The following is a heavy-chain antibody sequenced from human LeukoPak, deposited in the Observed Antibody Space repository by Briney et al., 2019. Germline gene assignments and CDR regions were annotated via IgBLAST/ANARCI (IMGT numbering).Heavy chain of an antibody. CDR2: ITRGSDVI. V-gene: IGHV3-48*01. D-gene: IGHD2-2*01. CDR3: ARDPIYCSSTVSCKRY. J-gene: IGHJ4*02. Sequence: PGGSLRLSCAASGFSFSSYSINWVRQAPGKGLEWVSYITRGSDVIYYADSVKGRFTISRDNSKHTLYLQMNSLRAEDTAVYYCARDPIYCSSTVSCKRYWGQGTLVTVSS. CDR1: GFSFSSYS.